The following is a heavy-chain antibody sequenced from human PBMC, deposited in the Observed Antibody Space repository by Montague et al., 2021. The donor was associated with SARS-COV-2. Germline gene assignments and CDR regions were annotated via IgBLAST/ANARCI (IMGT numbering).Heavy chain of an antibody. CDR3: AATDYFASGKHAF. CDR2: NYYSGTT. CDR1: GGSISGYF. V-gene: IGHV4-59*08. J-gene: IGHJ4*02. Sequence: SETLSLTCTVSGGSISGYFWSSIRQSPGKGLEWIGYNYYSGTTKYNPALKSRVAISLETSKNQFSPQLNSVTAADTAAYYCAATDYFASGKHAFWGQGAWVTVSS. D-gene: IGHD3-10*01.